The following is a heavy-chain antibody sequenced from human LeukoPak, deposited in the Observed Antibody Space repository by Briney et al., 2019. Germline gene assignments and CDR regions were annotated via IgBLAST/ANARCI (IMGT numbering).Heavy chain of an antibody. CDR2: IYHSGST. CDR3: ARSGGSYYWFDY. Sequence: SETLSLTCTVSGASISSYYWSWIRQSPGKGLEWIGEIYHSGSTNYNPSLKSRVTISVDKSKNQFSLKLSSVTAADTAVYYCARSGGSYYWFDYWGQGTLVTVSS. CDR1: GASISSYY. J-gene: IGHJ4*02. D-gene: IGHD1-26*01. V-gene: IGHV4-59*12.